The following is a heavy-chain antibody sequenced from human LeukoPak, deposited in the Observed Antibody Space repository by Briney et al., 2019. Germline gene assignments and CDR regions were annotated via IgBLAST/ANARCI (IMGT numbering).Heavy chain of an antibody. V-gene: IGHV4-61*01. D-gene: IGHD3-9*01. J-gene: IGHJ4*02. CDR1: GASVSSGSYY. CDR2: IYYSGST. CDR3: ALQGDILTGYPDY. Sequence: SQSLSLTCTVSGASVSSGSYYWSWIRQPPGKGPEWIGHIYYSGSTNYNPSLKSRVTISVDTSKNQFSLKLSSVTAADTAVYYCALQGDILTGYPDYWGQGTLVTVSS.